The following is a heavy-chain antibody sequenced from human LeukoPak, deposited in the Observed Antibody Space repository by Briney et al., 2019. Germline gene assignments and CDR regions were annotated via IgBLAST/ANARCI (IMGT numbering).Heavy chain of an antibody. J-gene: IGHJ6*03. V-gene: IGHV3-13*01. CDR3: ARGYRDHSSSWGNYYCYTMDA. CDR2: VGSAGDT. CDR1: GSPFSCYV. D-gene: IGHD6-13*01. Sequence: LSGGLLRLCCASAGSPFSCYVRQAGRQARGKGEGVVSPVGSAGDTYYAGSVKGRFTISRDNAKNSLYLQMNSLRAGDTAVYYCARGYRDHSSSWGNYYCYTMDASGKRAPVTVSS.